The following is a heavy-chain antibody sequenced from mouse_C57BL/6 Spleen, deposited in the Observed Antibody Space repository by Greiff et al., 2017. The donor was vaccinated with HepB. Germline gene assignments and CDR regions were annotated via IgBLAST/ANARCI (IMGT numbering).Heavy chain of an antibody. D-gene: IGHD1-1*01. Sequence: QVQLQQSGPGLVQPSQSLSITCTVSGFSLTSYGVHWVRQPPGKGLEWLGVIWSGGSTDYNAAFISRLSISKDNSKSQVFFKMNSLQADDTAIYYCAKGTTVVALYYYAMDYWGQGTSVTVSS. CDR2: IWSGGST. CDR3: AKGTTVVALYYYAMDY. V-gene: IGHV2-4*01. J-gene: IGHJ4*01. CDR1: GFSLTSYG.